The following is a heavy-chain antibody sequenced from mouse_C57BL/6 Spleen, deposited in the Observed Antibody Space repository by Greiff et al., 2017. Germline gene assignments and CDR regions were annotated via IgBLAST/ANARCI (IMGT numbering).Heavy chain of an antibody. J-gene: IGHJ4*01. CDR2: INPNYGTT. D-gene: IGHD1-1*01. CDR1: GYSFTDYN. Sequence: VQLKQSGPELVKPGASVKISCKASGYSFTDYNMNWVKQSNGKSLEWIGVINPNYGTTSYNQKFKGKATLTVDQSSSTAYMQLNSLTSEDSAVYYCARRGITTVVGAMDYWGQGTSVTVSS. CDR3: ARRGITTVVGAMDY. V-gene: IGHV1-39*01.